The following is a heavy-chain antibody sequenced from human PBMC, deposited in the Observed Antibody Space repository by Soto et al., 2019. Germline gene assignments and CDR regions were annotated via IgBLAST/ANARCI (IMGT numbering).Heavy chain of an antibody. J-gene: IGHJ4*02. CDR2: VNPNTGGT. Sequence: ASVKVSCKASGYTFTNYYMHWVRQAPGQGLEWMGWVNPNTGGTKFAQKFQGRVTMTRDTSITTAYMELSRLRSDDTAMYYCARQLAYCGGDCYNEPIDYWDQGTLVTVSS. CDR3: ARQLAYCGGDCYNEPIDY. V-gene: IGHV1-2*02. CDR1: GYTFTNYY. D-gene: IGHD2-21*02.